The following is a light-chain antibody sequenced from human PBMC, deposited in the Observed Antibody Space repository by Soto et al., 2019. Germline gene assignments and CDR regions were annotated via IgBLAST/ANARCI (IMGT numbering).Light chain of an antibody. CDR1: QNVRSN. J-gene: IGKJ5*01. Sequence: EIVMTQSPATLSVSPGERATLSCRASQNVRSNLAWYQQKPGQAPRLLIYGASSRATGIPDRFSGSGSGTDFTLTISRLEPEDFAVYYCQQYGSSFGQGTRLEIK. CDR3: QQYGSS. CDR2: GAS. V-gene: IGKV3-20*01.